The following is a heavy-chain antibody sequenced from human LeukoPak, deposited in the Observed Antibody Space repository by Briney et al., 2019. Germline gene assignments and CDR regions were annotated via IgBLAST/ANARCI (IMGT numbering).Heavy chain of an antibody. Sequence: GESLKISCKGSGYSFFSYWIGWVRQMPGKGLEWLGIIYPGDSDTRYSPSFQGQVTISADKSINTAYLQWSSLKASDTAMYYCARPGYCGGGSCYGFDYWGQGTLATVSS. V-gene: IGHV5-51*01. D-gene: IGHD2-15*01. CDR2: IYPGDSDT. CDR3: ARPGYCGGGSCYGFDY. CDR1: GYSFFSYW. J-gene: IGHJ4*02.